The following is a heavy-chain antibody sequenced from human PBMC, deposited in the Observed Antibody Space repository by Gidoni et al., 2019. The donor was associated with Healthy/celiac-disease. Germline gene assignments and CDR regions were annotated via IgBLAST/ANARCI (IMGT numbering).Heavy chain of an antibody. D-gene: IGHD4-17*01. V-gene: IGHV6-1*01. CDR2: IYSRSKWYN. Sequence: QVQLQQSGPGLVKPSQTLSLTCAISGDSVTSNSAPWNWIRQSPSRGLEWLGRIYSRSKWYNDYAVSVKSRITINPDTSKNQFSLQLNSVTPEDTAVYYCARSYGGNSGFGFDPWGQGTLVTVSS. CDR3: ARSYGGNSGFGFDP. CDR1: GDSVTSNSAP. J-gene: IGHJ5*02.